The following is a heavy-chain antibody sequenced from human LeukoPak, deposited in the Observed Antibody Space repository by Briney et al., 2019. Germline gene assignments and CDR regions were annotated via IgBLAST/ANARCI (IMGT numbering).Heavy chain of an antibody. CDR1: GYTFTSYG. CDR2: ISGYNGYT. Sequence: GASVKVSCKASGYTFTSYGISWVRQAPGQGLEWTGWISGYNGYTHYAHNLQGRVTMTTDTSTSTAYMELRSLRSDDTAVYYCARDEARYSSGYYPNWFDPWGQGTLVTVS. D-gene: IGHD3-22*01. CDR3: ARDEARYSSGYYPNWFDP. V-gene: IGHV1-18*01. J-gene: IGHJ5*02.